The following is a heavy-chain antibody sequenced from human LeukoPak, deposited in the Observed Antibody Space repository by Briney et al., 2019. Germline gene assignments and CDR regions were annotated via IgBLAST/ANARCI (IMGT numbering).Heavy chain of an antibody. D-gene: IGHD3-3*01. CDR3: ASRKSYDFWSTPLDP. J-gene: IGHJ5*02. Sequence: SVKVSCKASGGTFISYAISWVRQAPGQGLEWMGGIIPIFGTANYAQKFQGRVTITTDESTSTAYMELSSLRSEDTAVYYCASRKSYDFWSTPLDPWGQGTLVTVSS. CDR1: GGTFISYA. CDR2: IIPIFGTA. V-gene: IGHV1-69*05.